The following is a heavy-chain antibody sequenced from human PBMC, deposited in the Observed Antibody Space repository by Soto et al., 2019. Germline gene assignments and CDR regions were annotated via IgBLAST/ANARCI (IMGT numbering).Heavy chain of an antibody. Sequence: LSLTCAASGFTFSSYAMTWVRQVPGKGLEWVSVISGSGDSTSYADSVKGRFTISRDNSKNTLYLQMNSLRADDAALYYCAKAMAASFWGQGTLVTVSS. CDR2: ISGSGDST. CDR1: GFTFSSYA. V-gene: IGHV3-23*01. D-gene: IGHD6-13*01. J-gene: IGHJ4*02. CDR3: AKAMAASF.